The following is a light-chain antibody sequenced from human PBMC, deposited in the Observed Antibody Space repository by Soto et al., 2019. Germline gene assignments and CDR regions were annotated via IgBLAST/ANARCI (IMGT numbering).Light chain of an antibody. J-gene: IGKJ1*01. V-gene: IGKV1-39*01. CDR1: QSISSY. CDR2: AAS. CDR3: QQSYSTPWP. Sequence: DVRLTQSPSSLSASVGDRVTIAFRASQSISSYLNWYQQKPGKAPKLLIYAASSLQSGVPSRLSGSGSGTDFTLTISSLQPEDFATYYCQQSYSTPWPFGQGTKVDIK.